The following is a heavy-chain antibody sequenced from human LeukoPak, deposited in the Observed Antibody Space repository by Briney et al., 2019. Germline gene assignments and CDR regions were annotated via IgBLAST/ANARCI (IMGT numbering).Heavy chain of an antibody. CDR2: IYYSGST. CDR3: ARDLQRAFDI. J-gene: IGHJ3*02. V-gene: IGHV4-59*01. Sequence: SETLSLTCTVSGGSISSYYWSWIRQPPGKGLEWIGSIYYSGSTNYNPSLKSRVTVSVDTSKNQFSLKLSSVTAADTAVYYCARDLQRAFDIWGQGTMVTVSS. D-gene: IGHD4-11*01. CDR1: GGSISSYY.